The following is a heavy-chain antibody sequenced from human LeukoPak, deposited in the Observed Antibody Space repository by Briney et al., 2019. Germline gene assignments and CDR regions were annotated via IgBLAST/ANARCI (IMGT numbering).Heavy chain of an antibody. CDR1: GYTFTSYG. V-gene: IGHV1-2*02. J-gene: IGHJ6*03. Sequence: ASVKVSCKASGYTFTSYGISWVRQAPGQGLEWMGWINPNSGGTNYAQNFQGRVTMTRDTSISTAYMELSRLIFDDTAVYYCARGDSGYDHFYHMDVWGKGTTVTISS. CDR3: ARGDSGYDHFYHMDV. CDR2: INPNSGGT. D-gene: IGHD5-12*01.